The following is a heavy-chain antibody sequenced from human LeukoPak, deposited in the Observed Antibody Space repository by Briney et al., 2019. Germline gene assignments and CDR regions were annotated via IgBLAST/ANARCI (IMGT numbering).Heavy chain of an antibody. CDR3: ARVGGNNYYDYGMDV. Sequence: PSETLSLTCTVSGGSISSSSYYWGWIRQPPGKGLEWIGSIYYSGSTYYNPSLKSRVTISVDTSKKQFSLKLSSVTAADTAVYYCARVGGNNYYDYGMDVWGQGTTVTVSS. CDR2: IYYSGST. V-gene: IGHV4-39*07. CDR1: GGSISSSSYY. J-gene: IGHJ6*02. D-gene: IGHD4-23*01.